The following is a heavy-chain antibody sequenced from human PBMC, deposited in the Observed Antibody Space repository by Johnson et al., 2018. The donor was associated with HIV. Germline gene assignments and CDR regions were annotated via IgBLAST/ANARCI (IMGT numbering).Heavy chain of an antibody. D-gene: IGHD3-16*01. Sequence: VQLVESGGGVERPGGSLRLSCVASGFAVSSNYMNWVRQTPGKGLEWVSILYSAGSAYYADSVKGRFTISRDNSKNTLYLQMNSLRAEDTAVYYWAREISRYYYDYAAFDVWGQGTMVTVSS. J-gene: IGHJ3*01. CDR3: AREISRYYYDYAAFDV. CDR2: LYSAGSA. CDR1: GFAVSSNY. V-gene: IGHV3-66*01.